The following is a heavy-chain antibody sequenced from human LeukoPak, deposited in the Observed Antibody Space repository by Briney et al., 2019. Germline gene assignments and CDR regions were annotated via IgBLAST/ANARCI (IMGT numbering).Heavy chain of an antibody. CDR2: ISSSGTTI. J-gene: IGHJ5*02. V-gene: IGHV3-11*04. Sequence: GGSLRLSCAASGFTFSDYYMSWIRQAPGKGLEWVSKISSSGTTIYYADSVKGRFTISRDDAKNSLFLQMNSLRAEDTAVDYCVRNRRHWVDRWGQGTLVTVSS. CDR3: VRNRRHWVDR. CDR1: GFTFSDYY.